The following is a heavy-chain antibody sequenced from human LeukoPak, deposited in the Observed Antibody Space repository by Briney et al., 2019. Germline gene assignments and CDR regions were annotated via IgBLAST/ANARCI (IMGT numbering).Heavy chain of an antibody. Sequence: SETLSLTCAVYGGSFSGYYWSWIRKPPGKGLEWIGEINHSGSTNYNPSLKSRVTISVDTSKNQFSLKLSSVTAADTAVYYCARGAGYSSSWYHLTYYFDYWGQGTLVTVSS. CDR3: ARGAGYSSSWYHLTYYFDY. V-gene: IGHV4-34*01. CDR1: GGSFSGYY. J-gene: IGHJ4*02. CDR2: INHSGST. D-gene: IGHD6-13*01.